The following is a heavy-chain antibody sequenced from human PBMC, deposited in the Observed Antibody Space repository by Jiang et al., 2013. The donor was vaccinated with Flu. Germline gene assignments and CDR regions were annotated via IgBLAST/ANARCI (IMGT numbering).Heavy chain of an antibody. CDR3: ARLGGDYDFWSDYYRYGMDV. CDR1: GGSIISEKSY. Sequence: GSGLVKPSETLSLSCTVSGGSIISEKSYWGWIRQPPGKGLEWIGSIYYSGTTYYNPSLKNRVTISVDTSKNQFSLKLSSVTAADTAVYYCARLGGDYDFWSDYYRYGMDVWGQGTTVTVSS. D-gene: IGHD3-3*01. J-gene: IGHJ6*02. V-gene: IGHV4-39*01. CDR2: IYYSGTT.